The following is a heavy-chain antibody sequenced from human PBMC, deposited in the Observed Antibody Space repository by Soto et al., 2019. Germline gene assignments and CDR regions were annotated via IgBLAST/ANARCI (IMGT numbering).Heavy chain of an antibody. Sequence: AASVKVSCKASGYTFTSYYMHWVRQAPGQGLEWMGIINPSGGSTSYAQKFQGRVTMTRDTSTSTVYMELSSLRSEDTAVYYCARDRGEGGYYYDSSGYYGAFDIWGQGTMVTVSS. D-gene: IGHD3-22*01. CDR3: ARDRGEGGYYYDSSGYYGAFDI. V-gene: IGHV1-46*01. CDR2: INPSGGST. CDR1: GYTFTSYY. J-gene: IGHJ3*02.